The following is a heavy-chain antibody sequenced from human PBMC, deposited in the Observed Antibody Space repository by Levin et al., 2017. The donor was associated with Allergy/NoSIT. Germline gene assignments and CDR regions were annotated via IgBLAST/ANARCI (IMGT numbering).Heavy chain of an antibody. Sequence: HGESLKISCKGSGYSFTSYWISWVRQMPGKGLEWMGRIDPSDSYTNYSPSFQGHVTISADKSISTAYLQWSSLKASDTAMYYCASTESTVVTPNNFDYWGQGTLVTVSS. V-gene: IGHV5-10-1*01. D-gene: IGHD4-23*01. CDR2: IDPSDSYT. J-gene: IGHJ4*02. CDR1: GYSFTSYW. CDR3: ASTESTVVTPNNFDY.